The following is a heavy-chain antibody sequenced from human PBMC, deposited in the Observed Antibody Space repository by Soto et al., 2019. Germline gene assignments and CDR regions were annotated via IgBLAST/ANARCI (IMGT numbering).Heavy chain of an antibody. Sequence: SETLSLNCAVSGGSISSSNWWSWVRQPPGKGLERICEIYHSGSTNYSPSLKSRVTISVDKSKNKFSLKLSSVTSADTAVYYCARAGMYARAFDXWGQGTMVTVS. D-gene: IGHD2-8*01. J-gene: IGHJ3*01. V-gene: IGHV4-4*02. CDR1: GGSISSSNW. CDR2: IYHSGST. CDR3: ARAGMYARAFDX.